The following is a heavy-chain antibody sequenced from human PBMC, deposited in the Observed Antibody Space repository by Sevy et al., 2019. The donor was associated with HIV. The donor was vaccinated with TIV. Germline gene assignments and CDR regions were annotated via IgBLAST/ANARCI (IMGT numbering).Heavy chain of an antibody. CDR2: LSFGCGEI. D-gene: IGHD2-8*01. CDR3: AREGCTKPHDY. J-gene: IGHJ4*02. V-gene: IGHV3-23*01. CDR1: GFTFSKYS. Sequence: GGSLRLSCAASGFTFSKYSMSWVRQPPGKGLEWVSTLSFGCGEINYADSVKGRFTISRDKSKSTVYLQMSNLRPEDTAVYYCAREGCTKPHDYWGQGTLVTVSS.